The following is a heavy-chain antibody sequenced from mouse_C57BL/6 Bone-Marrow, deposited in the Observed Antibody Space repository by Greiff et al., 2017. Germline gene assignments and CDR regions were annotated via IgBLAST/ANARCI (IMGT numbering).Heavy chain of an antibody. CDR2: ISSGSSTI. Sequence: DVMLVESGGGLVKPGGSLKLSCAASGFTFSDYGMHWVRQAPEKGLEWVAYISSGSSTIYYADTVKGRFTISRDNAKNTLFLQMTSLRSEDPAMYYCASPLFDYWGQGTTLTVSS. V-gene: IGHV5-17*01. CDR3: ASPLFDY. J-gene: IGHJ2*01. CDR1: GFTFSDYG.